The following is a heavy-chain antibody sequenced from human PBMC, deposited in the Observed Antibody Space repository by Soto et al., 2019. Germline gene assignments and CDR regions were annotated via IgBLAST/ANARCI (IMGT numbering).Heavy chain of an antibody. CDR1: GFTFSSYS. V-gene: IGHV3-48*02. D-gene: IGHD3-22*01. Sequence: EVQLVESGGGLVQPGGSLRLSCAASGFTFSSYSMNWVRQAPGKGLEWVSYISSSSSTIYYADSVKGRFTISRDNAKNSLYLQMNSLRDEDTAVYYCARGTSYYYDSSGYFLPNDYWGQGTLVTVSS. CDR3: ARGTSYYYDSSGYFLPNDY. J-gene: IGHJ4*02. CDR2: ISSSSSTI.